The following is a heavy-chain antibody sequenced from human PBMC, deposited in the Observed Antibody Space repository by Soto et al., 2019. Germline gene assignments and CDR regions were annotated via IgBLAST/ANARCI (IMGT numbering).Heavy chain of an antibody. CDR2: ISYDGGRT. D-gene: IGHD4-17*01. J-gene: IGHJ5*02. V-gene: IGHV3-30*03. CDR3: AREVRANLDDFGDYEWFDP. Sequence: QVQLVESGGGVVQPGRSLRLSCAASGFKFSRFGMHWVRQGPGKGLEWVGFISYDGGRTEDLDSVKGRFTISRDNSKNTLFLQMRSLSAEDTAVYFCAREVRANLDDFGDYEWFDPWGQGTEVTVS. CDR1: GFKFSRFG.